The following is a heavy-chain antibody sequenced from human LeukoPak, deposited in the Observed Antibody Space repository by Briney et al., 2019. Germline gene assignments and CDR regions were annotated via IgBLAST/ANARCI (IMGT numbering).Heavy chain of an antibody. CDR3: AGRSARYFDH. J-gene: IGHJ4*02. CDR1: GDSISSYY. Sequence: SETLSLTCTVSGDSISSYYWSWIRQPPGEGLQWIGYIFYSGSTNYNASLRSRVAISVDASKNQFSLRLTSVTAADTAVYYCAGRSARYFDHWGQGALVTVSS. D-gene: IGHD1-26*01. V-gene: IGHV4-59*01. CDR2: IFYSGST.